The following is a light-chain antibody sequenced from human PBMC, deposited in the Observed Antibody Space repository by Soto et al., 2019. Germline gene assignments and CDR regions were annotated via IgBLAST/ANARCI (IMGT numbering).Light chain of an antibody. CDR2: GAS. CDR3: QQYNSWPPMYT. Sequence: ELVRTQSPATLSVSPGERATLSCRASQSVGNRLAWYQQKPGQAPRLLISGASTRATGTPARFSGTGSGTEFTLTISSLQSEDVAVYYCQQYNSWPPMYTFGQGTRLEI. J-gene: IGKJ2*01. CDR1: QSVGNR. V-gene: IGKV3-15*01.